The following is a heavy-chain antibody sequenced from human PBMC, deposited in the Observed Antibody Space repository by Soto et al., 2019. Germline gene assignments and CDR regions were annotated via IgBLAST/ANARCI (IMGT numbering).Heavy chain of an antibody. J-gene: IGHJ6*02. V-gene: IGHV3-30*18. CDR3: AKVVATLRGYYDYGMDV. CDR2: ISYDGSNK. CDR1: GFTFSSYG. Sequence: QVQLVESGGGVVQPGRSLRLSCAASGFTFSSYGMRWVRQAPGKGLEWVAVISYDGSNKYYADSVKGRFTISRDNSKNTLYLQMNSLRAEDTAVYYCAKVVATLRGYYDYGMDVWGQGTTVTVSS. D-gene: IGHD5-12*01.